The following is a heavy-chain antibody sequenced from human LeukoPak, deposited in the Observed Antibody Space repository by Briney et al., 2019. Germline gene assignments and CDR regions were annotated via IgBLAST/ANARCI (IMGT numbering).Heavy chain of an antibody. D-gene: IGHD6-19*01. CDR3: ARDGDIAVVGPYYMDV. CDR2: ISTRSSTI. J-gene: IGHJ6*03. V-gene: IGHV3-11*04. CDR1: GFTFSDYY. Sequence: PGGSLRLSCAASGFTFSDYYMSWIRQAPGKGLEWVSYISTRSSTIYYADSVKGRFTISRDNARNSLYLQMNSLRAEDTAVYYCARDGDIAVVGPYYMDVWGKGTTVTVSS.